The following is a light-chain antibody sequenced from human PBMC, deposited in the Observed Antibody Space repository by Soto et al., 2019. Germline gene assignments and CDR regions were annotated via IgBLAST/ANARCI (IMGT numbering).Light chain of an antibody. V-gene: IGLV2-14*01. CDR3: SSYTTSGTIR. J-gene: IGLJ3*02. Sequence: QSVLTQPASVSGSPGQSSTISCTGTFSDVGGYNYVSWYQQHPGKAPKLMIYEVSNRPSGVSNRFSGSKSGNTASLTISGLQAEDEADYYCSSYTTSGTIRFGGGTKLTVL. CDR1: FSDVGGYNY. CDR2: EVS.